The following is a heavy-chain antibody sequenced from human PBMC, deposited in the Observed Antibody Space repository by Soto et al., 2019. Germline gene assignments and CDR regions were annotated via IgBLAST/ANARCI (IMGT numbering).Heavy chain of an antibody. V-gene: IGHV1-69*01. CDR3: AMSQGSSTSFEIYYYYYYGMDV. CDR1: GGTFSSYA. Sequence: QVQLVQSGAEVKKPGSSVKVSCKASGGTFSSYAISWVRQAPGQGLEWMGGIIPISGTANYAQKFQGRVTITAEESTRTAYMELSSLRSEDTAVYYCAMSQGSSTSFEIYYYYYYGMDVWGQGTTVTVSS. D-gene: IGHD2-2*01. CDR2: IIPISGTA. J-gene: IGHJ6*02.